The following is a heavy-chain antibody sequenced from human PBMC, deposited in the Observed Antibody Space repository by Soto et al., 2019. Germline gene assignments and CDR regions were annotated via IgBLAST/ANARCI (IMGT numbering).Heavy chain of an antibody. J-gene: IGHJ4*02. CDR3: ARGRGGGGRAGTTSNFDY. D-gene: IGHD1-7*01. CDR2: INPSGGST. V-gene: IGHV1-46*01. Sequence: SVKVSWNSSVYTFTRYYMHGVRQAPGQGLEWMGIINPSGGSTSYAQKFQGRVTMTRDTSTSTVYMELRSLRSEDTAVYYCARGRGGGGRAGTTSNFDYWGQGTLVTVSS. CDR1: VYTFTRYY.